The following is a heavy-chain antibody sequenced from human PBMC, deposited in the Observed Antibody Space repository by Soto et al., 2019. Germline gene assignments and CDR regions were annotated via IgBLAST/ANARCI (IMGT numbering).Heavy chain of an antibody. V-gene: IGHV4-61*01. CDR1: GGSVSSGSYY. D-gene: IGHD3-22*01. CDR3: ARDLGYDSSGYYR. Sequence: SETLSLTCTVSGGSVSSGSYYWSWIRQPPGKGLEWIGYIYYSGSTNYNPSLKSRVTISVDTSKNQFSLKLSSVTAADTAVYYCARDLGYDSSGYYRWGQGTLVTVSS. CDR2: IYYSGST. J-gene: IGHJ4*02.